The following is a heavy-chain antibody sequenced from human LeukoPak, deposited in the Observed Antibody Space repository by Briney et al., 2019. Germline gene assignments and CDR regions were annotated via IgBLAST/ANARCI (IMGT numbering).Heavy chain of an antibody. CDR2: ISSSSSYI. Sequence: PGGSLRLSRAASGFTFSSYSMNWVRQAPGKGLEWVSSISSSSSYIYYADSVKGRFTISRDNAKNSLYLQMNSLRAEDTAVYYCARDWGYYYYYGMDVWGQGTTVTVSS. CDR3: ARDWGYYYYYGMDV. D-gene: IGHD3-16*01. CDR1: GFTFSSYS. J-gene: IGHJ6*02. V-gene: IGHV3-21*01.